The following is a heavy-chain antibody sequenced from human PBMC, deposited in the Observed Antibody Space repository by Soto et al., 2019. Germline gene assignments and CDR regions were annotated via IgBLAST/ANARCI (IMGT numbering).Heavy chain of an antibody. CDR2: INPNSGGT. D-gene: IGHD2-15*01. V-gene: IGHV1-2*04. CDR3: ARDLQYCRGGSCHYYGMDV. J-gene: IGHJ6*02. Sequence: QVQLVQSGAEVKKPGASVKVSCKASGYTFTGYYMHWVRQAPGQGLEWMGWINPNSGGTNYAQKXXGWVTLTRGTXXSXAXXGLSRLRSDDTAVYYCARDLQYCRGGSCHYYGMDVWGQGTTVTVSS. CDR1: GYTFTGYY.